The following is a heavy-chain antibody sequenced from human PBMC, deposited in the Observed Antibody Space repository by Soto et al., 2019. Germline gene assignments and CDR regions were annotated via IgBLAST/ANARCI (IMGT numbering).Heavy chain of an antibody. CDR1: GFTFSSYA. CDR2: ISGSGGST. D-gene: IGHD3-9*01. Sequence: GGSLRLSCAASGFTFSSYAMSWVRQAPGKGLEWVSAISGSGGSTYYADSVKGRFTISRDNSKNTLYLQMNSLRAEDTAVYYCAKHPLTRSTYYYYMDVWGKGTTVTVSS. CDR3: AKHPLTRSTYYYYMDV. V-gene: IGHV3-23*01. J-gene: IGHJ6*03.